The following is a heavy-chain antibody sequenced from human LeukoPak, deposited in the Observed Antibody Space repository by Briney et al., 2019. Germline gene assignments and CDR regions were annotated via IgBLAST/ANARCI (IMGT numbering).Heavy chain of an antibody. J-gene: IGHJ4*02. CDR3: AREGGPYRPLDY. CDR1: GGSISSTNW. CDR2: VHLSGRT. V-gene: IGHV4-4*02. Sequence: SGTLSLTCGVSGGSISSTNWWTWVRQPPGEGLEWIGEVHLSGRTNYNPSLESRVTMSVDMSENHISLKLTSVTAADTAVYYCAREGGPYRPLDYSGQGTLVTVSS.